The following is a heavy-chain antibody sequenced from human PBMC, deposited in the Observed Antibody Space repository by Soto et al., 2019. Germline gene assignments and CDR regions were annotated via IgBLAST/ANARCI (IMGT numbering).Heavy chain of an antibody. J-gene: IGHJ4*02. Sequence: GSLRLSCAASGFTFSIYAMHWVRQAPGKGLEWVAVISYDGSNKYYADSVKGRFTISRDNSKNTLYLQMNSLRAEDTAVYYCARAESSWGPFDYWGQGTLVTVSS. D-gene: IGHD6-13*01. CDR1: GFTFSIYA. CDR2: ISYDGSNK. CDR3: ARAESSWGPFDY. V-gene: IGHV3-30-3*01.